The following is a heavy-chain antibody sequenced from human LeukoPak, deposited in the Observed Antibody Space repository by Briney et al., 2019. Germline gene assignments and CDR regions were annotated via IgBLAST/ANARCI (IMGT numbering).Heavy chain of an antibody. CDR3: ARPIAVAGRYYFDY. D-gene: IGHD6-19*01. CDR2: IYPDDSDT. V-gene: IGHV5-51*01. Sequence: GESLKISCKASGYSFTTYWIAWVRQMPGKGLEWMGIIYPDDSDTRYSPSFQGQVTISADKSMTSVYLQWGSLKASDTAMYYCARPIAVAGRYYFDYWGQGTLVTVSS. CDR1: GYSFTTYW. J-gene: IGHJ4*02.